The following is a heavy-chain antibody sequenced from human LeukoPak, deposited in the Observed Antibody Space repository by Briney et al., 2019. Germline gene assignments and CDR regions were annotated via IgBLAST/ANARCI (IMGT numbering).Heavy chain of an antibody. D-gene: IGHD3-16*02. CDR1: GGTFSSYA. J-gene: IGHJ6*03. CDR2: IIPIFGTT. CDR3: ARTPSIYAYYYYYMDV. Sequence: ASVKVSCKASGGTFSSYAISWVRQAPGQGLEWMGGIIPIFGTTNYAQKFRGRVTITADKSTSTAYMELSSLRSEDTAVYYCARTPSIYAYYYYYMDVWGKGTTVTISS. V-gene: IGHV1-69*06.